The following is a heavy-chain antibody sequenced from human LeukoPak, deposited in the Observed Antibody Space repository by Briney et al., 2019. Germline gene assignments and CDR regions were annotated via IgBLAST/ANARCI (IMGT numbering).Heavy chain of an antibody. CDR1: GYSFSSYW. Sequence: GESLKISCKASGYSFSSYWIGWVRQMPGKGLEWMAIINPGDYDARYSPSFQGQVTVSADRSISTAYMQWSTLKASDTATYYCTKAPTSSLSFFGFWGQGTLVTVSS. D-gene: IGHD5-24*01. J-gene: IGHJ4*02. CDR2: INPGDYDA. V-gene: IGHV5-51*01. CDR3: TKAPTSSLSFFGF.